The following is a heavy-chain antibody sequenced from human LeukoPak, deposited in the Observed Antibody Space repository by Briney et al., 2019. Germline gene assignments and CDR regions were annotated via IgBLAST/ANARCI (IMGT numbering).Heavy chain of an antibody. CDR3: ASSTTGLFDY. CDR2: IYYSGST. V-gene: IGHV4-59*08. Sequence: PSETLSLTCTVSGGSISSYYWSWIRQPPGKGLEWIGYIYYSGSTNYNPSLKSRVTISVDTSKNQFSLKLSSVTAADTAVYYCASSTTGLFDYWGQGTLVTVSP. CDR1: GGSISSYY. J-gene: IGHJ4*02. D-gene: IGHD4-11*01.